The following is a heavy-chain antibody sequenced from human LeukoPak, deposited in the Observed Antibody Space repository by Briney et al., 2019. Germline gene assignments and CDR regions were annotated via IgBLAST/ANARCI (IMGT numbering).Heavy chain of an antibody. J-gene: IGHJ6*03. D-gene: IGHD2-2*01. CDR3: AREGGDIYCSSTSCYAQYYYYYMDV. V-gene: IGHV3-7*01. CDR2: IKQDGSEK. Sequence: PGGSLRLSCAASGFTFSSYWMSWVRQAPGKGLEWVANIKQDGSEKYYVDSVKGRFTISRDNAKNSLYLQMNSLRAEDTAVYYCAREGGDIYCSSTSCYAQYYYYYMDVWGKGTTVTISS. CDR1: GFTFSSYW.